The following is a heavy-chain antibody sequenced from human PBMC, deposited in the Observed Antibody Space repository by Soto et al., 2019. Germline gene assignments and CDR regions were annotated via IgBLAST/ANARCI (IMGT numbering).Heavy chain of an antibody. J-gene: IGHJ6*03. CDR1: GFTFSSYS. CDR2: ISSSSSTI. D-gene: IGHD5-18*01. V-gene: IGHV3-48*01. Sequence: GGSLRLSCAASGFTFSSYSMNWVRQAPGKGLEWVSYISSSSSTIYYADSVKGRFTISRDNAKNSLYLQMNSLRAEDTAVYYCARDPSWIQRDYYYYYMDVWGKGTTVTVSS. CDR3: ARDPSWIQRDYYYYYMDV.